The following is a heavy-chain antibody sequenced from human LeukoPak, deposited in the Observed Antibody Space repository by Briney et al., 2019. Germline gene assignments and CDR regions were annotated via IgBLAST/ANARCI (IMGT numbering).Heavy chain of an antibody. CDR2: IYYSGST. Sequence: SETLSLTCTVSGGSVSSGSYYWSWIRQPPGKGLEWIVYIYYSGSTNYNPSLKSRVTISVDTSKNQFSLKLSSVTAADTAVYYCARVLRRSRSYLDYWGQGTLVTVSS. V-gene: IGHV4-61*01. CDR1: GGSVSSGSYY. D-gene: IGHD1-14*01. J-gene: IGHJ4*02. CDR3: ARVLRRSRSYLDY.